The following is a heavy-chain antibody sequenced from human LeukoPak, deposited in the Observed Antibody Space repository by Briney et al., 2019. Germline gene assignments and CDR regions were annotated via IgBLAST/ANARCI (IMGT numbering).Heavy chain of an antibody. J-gene: IGHJ6*03. CDR2: IRYDGIAI. CDR1: GFTFSSFG. Sequence: GGSLRLSCAASGFTFSSFGMNWVRQAPGKGLEWVTFIRYDGIAIQYAASVKGRFTISRDNSKNALYLQMISLRPEETAVYFCAKGTSGIIAGGHDYYMDVWGKGTTVTISS. D-gene: IGHD6-13*01. CDR3: AKGTSGIIAGGHDYYMDV. V-gene: IGHV3-30*02.